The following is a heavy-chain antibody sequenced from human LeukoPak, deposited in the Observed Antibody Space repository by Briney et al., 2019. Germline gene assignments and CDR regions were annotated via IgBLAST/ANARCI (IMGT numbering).Heavy chain of an antibody. D-gene: IGHD5-18*01. V-gene: IGHV1-2*06. CDR3: ARDGAYSLGLIWLDP. CDR2: INPNSANT. J-gene: IGHJ5*02. Sequence: ASVKVSCKTSGYSFGGYYIHWGRQPPGQGLEWMGRINPNSANTKYAQKFQGRVTMTRDTSTNTVFMELSSLRSDDTAVYYCARDGAYSLGLIWLDPWGQGTLVSVSS. CDR1: GYSFGGYY.